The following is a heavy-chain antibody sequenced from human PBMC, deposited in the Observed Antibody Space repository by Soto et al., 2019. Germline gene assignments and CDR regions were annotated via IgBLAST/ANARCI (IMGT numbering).Heavy chain of an antibody. J-gene: IGHJ4*02. CDR2: ISYDGSNK. D-gene: IGHD3-22*01. CDR3: ARDGNYDSSGYYDYFDY. Sequence: QVQLVESGGGVVQPGRSLRLSCAASGFTFSSYAMHWVRQAPGKGLEWVAVISYDGSNKYYADSVKGRFTISRDNSKNXXYLQMNSLRAEDTAVYYCARDGNYDSSGYYDYFDYWGQGTLVTVSS. CDR1: GFTFSSYA. V-gene: IGHV3-30-3*01.